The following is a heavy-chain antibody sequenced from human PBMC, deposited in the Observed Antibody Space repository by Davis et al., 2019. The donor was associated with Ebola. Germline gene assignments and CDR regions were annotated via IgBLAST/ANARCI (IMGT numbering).Heavy chain of an antibody. D-gene: IGHD2-2*01. CDR1: GYTFTGYY. J-gene: IGHJ5*02. CDR3: ARDYCSSTSCQPYNWFDP. CDR2: IIPIFGTA. Sequence: SVKVSCKASGYTFTGYYIHWVRQAPGQGLEWMGGIIPIFGTANYAQKFQGRVTITADESTSTAYMELSSLRSEDTAVYYCARDYCSSTSCQPYNWFDPWGQGTLVTVSS. V-gene: IGHV1-69*13.